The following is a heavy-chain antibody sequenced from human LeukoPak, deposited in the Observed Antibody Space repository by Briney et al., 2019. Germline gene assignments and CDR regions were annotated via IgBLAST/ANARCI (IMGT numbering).Heavy chain of an antibody. CDR1: GFTFSSYS. Sequence: PGGSLRLSCAASGFTFSSYSMNWVRQAPGKGLEWVSYISSSSSTIYYADSAKGRFTISRDNAKNSLYLQMNSLRDEDTAVYYCARVGENSSGWYKRPDAFDIWGQGTMVTVSS. CDR3: ARVGENSSGWYKRPDAFDI. V-gene: IGHV3-48*02. J-gene: IGHJ3*02. CDR2: ISSSSSTI. D-gene: IGHD6-19*01.